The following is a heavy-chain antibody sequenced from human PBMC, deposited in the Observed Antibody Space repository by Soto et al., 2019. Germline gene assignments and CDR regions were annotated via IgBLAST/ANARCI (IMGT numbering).Heavy chain of an antibody. D-gene: IGHD2-15*01. CDR3: AKDGSGHPYYSDN. Sequence: QVQLQESGPGLVKPSGTLSLTCVVSGASISSNNWWSWVRPPPGKGLEWSGEIYHSGTTSYNPSRKSRVTMSVDKSKNQFSLKVTSVTAADTAVYFCAKDGSGHPYYSDNWGQGTLGSVSS. J-gene: IGHJ4*02. CDR1: GASISSNNW. V-gene: IGHV4-4*02. CDR2: IYHSGTT.